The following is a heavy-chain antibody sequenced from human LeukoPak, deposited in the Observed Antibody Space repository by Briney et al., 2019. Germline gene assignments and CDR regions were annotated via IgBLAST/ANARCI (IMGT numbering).Heavy chain of an antibody. CDR3: ARDRTTVTSHPDY. D-gene: IGHD4-11*01. CDR1: GYTFANYG. J-gene: IGHJ4*02. Sequence: ASVEVSCKVSGYTFANYGISWVRQAPGQGLEWMGWISPYNGNTNYAEKLQGRVTMTTDTSTNTAYMELRSLKSDDTAVYYCARDRTTVTSHPDYWGQGTLVTVSS. CDR2: ISPYNGNT. V-gene: IGHV1-18*01.